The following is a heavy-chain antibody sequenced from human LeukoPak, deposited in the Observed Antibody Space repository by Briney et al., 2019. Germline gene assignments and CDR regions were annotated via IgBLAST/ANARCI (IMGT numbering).Heavy chain of an antibody. CDR2: ISGSGGST. Sequence: GGSLRLSCAASGFTFSSYAMSWVRQAPGKGLEWVSAISGSGGSTYYADSVKGRFPLSRDNSKNTLYLQMNSLRAEDTAVYYCAKFDSSGYYYVGDYWGQGTLVTVSS. J-gene: IGHJ4*02. CDR3: AKFDSSGYYYVGDY. CDR1: GFTFSSYA. V-gene: IGHV3-23*01. D-gene: IGHD3-22*01.